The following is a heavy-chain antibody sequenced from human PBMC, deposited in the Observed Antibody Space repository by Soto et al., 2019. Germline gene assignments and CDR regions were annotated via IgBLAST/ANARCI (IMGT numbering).Heavy chain of an antibody. V-gene: IGHV4-59*08. CDR1: GGSISSYY. J-gene: IGHJ3*02. CDR2: IYYSGST. CDR3: ARRQGLDYYDSSGYYSGLDAFDI. Sequence: LSLTCTVSGGSISSYYWSWIRQPPGKGLEWIGYIYYSGSTNYNPSLKSRVTISVDTSKNQFSLKLSSVTAADTAVYYCARRQGLDYYDSSGYYSGLDAFDIWGQGTMVTVSS. D-gene: IGHD3-22*01.